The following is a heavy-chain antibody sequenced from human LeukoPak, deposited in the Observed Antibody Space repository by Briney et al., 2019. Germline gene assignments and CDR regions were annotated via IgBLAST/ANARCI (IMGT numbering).Heavy chain of an antibody. Sequence: SETLSLTCAVSGGSISSGGYSWSWIRQPPGKGLEWIGYIYHSGSTYYNPSLKSRVTISVDRSKNQFSLKLSSVTAADTAVYYCARGRGPIFGVVIGLDYRGQGTLVTVSS. J-gene: IGHJ4*02. CDR1: GGSISSGGYS. CDR3: ARGRGPIFGVVIGLDY. D-gene: IGHD3-3*01. CDR2: IYHSGST. V-gene: IGHV4-30-2*01.